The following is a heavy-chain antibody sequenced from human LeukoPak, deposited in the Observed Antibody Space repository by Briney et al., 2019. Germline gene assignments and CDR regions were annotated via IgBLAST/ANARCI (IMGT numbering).Heavy chain of an antibody. CDR2: IKYDGSEK. CDR1: GFTFSRYW. Sequence: GGSLRLSCAASGFTFSRYWMTWVRQAPGKGLEWVANIKYDGSEKYYVDSVKGRFTISRDNSKNTLYLQMSSLRAEDTAVYYCVKGSSGWYEGYFDYWGQGTLVTVSS. J-gene: IGHJ4*02. D-gene: IGHD6-19*01. V-gene: IGHV3-7*02. CDR3: VKGSSGWYEGYFDY.